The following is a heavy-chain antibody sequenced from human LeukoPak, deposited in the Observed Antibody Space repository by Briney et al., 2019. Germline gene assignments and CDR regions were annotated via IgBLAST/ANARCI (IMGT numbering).Heavy chain of an antibody. V-gene: IGHV4-34*01. CDR2: INHSGST. CDR3: ARVAVAGPGTVDY. Sequence: SETLSLTCAVYGGSFRGYYRSWIRQPPGKGLEWIGEINHSGSTNYNPSLKSRVTISVETSKNQFSLKLSSVTAADTAVYYCARVAVAGPGTVDYWGQGTLVTVSS. D-gene: IGHD6-19*01. CDR1: GGSFRGYY. J-gene: IGHJ4*02.